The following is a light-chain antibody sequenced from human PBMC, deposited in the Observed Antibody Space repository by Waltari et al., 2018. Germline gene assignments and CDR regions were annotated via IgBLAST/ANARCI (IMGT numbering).Light chain of an antibody. J-gene: IGLJ3*02. CDR3: SSHTTRSLLGV. V-gene: IGLV2-14*03. CDR2: DVT. CDR1: SHDVDDFNY. Sequence: QSVLTQPASVSGSPGQSITISCTGSSHDVDDFNYVAWYQQHPDKAPQLILFDVTTRASGVSSRFSGSKSANTASLTISGLQAEDEAFYYCSSHTTRSLLGVFGGGTKLTVL.